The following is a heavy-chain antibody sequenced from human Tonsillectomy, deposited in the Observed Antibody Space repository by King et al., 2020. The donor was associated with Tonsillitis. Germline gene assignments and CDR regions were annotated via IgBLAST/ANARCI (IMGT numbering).Heavy chain of an antibody. D-gene: IGHD3-22*01. CDR2: ISAYNGNT. CDR1: GYTFTSYG. V-gene: IGHV1-18*01. CDR3: ARDLEDSSGYYSNWFDP. J-gene: IGHJ5*02. Sequence: QLVQSGAEVKKPGASVKVSCKASGYTFTSYGISWVRPAPGQGLEWVGWISAYNGNTNYAQKLQGRVTMTTDTSTSTAYMDERSLRSDDTAVYYCARDLEDSSGYYSNWFDPCGQGTLVTVSS.